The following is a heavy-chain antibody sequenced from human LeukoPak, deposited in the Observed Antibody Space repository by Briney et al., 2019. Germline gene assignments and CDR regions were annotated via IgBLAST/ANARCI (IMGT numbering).Heavy chain of an antibody. D-gene: IGHD1-26*01. J-gene: IGHJ4*02. CDR2: ISLAGQT. V-gene: IGHV4-4*02. CDR1: GGSISSSNW. Sequence: KPSGTLSLACAVSGGSISSSNWWSWVRQPPGQGLEWIGEISLAGQTNYNPSLNGRVTMSLDKSSNQLSLHLTSVTAADTATYYCSRESGPFCPFGYWGQGTLVIVSS. CDR3: SRESGPFCPFGY.